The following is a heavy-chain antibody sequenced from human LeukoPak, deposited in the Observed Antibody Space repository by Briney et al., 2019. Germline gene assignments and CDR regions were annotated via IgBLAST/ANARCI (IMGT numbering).Heavy chain of an antibody. Sequence: GRSLRLSCAASGFTFSSYAMHWVRQAPGKGLEWVAVISYDGSNKYYADSVKGRFTISRDNSKNTLYLQMNSLRAEDTAVYYCARGDQWLVEGYFDYWGQGTLVTVSS. CDR2: ISYDGSNK. V-gene: IGHV3-30-3*01. CDR3: ARGDQWLVEGYFDY. D-gene: IGHD6-19*01. CDR1: GFTFSSYA. J-gene: IGHJ4*02.